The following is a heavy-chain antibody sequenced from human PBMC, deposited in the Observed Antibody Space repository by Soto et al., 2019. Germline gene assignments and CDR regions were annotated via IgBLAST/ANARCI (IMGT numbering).Heavy chain of an antibody. D-gene: IGHD2-15*01. CDR1: GGSISSSSYY. CDR3: TRHTPAISISDH. Sequence: QLQLQESGPGLVKPSETLSLTCTVSGGSISSSSYYWGWIRQPPGKGLEWIGSIYYSGSTYYNPSPKSGVPVSAGTSNNPCSLKLSSVTAAHTAVYYCTRHTPAISISDHWGQVTLITVSS. V-gene: IGHV4-39*01. J-gene: IGHJ4*02. CDR2: IYYSGST.